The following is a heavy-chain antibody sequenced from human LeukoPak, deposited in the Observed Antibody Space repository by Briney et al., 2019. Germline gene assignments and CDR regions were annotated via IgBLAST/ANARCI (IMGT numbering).Heavy chain of an antibody. CDR3: ARSGSGYYRDFDY. CDR1: GGSISSGGYS. Sequence: SETLSPTCAVSGGSISSGGYSWSWIRQPPGKGLEWIGYIYHSGSTYYNPSLKSRVTISVDRSKNQFSLKLSSVTAADTAVYYCARSGSGYYRDFDYWGQGTLVTVSS. CDR2: IYHSGST. V-gene: IGHV4-30-2*01. D-gene: IGHD3-22*01. J-gene: IGHJ4*02.